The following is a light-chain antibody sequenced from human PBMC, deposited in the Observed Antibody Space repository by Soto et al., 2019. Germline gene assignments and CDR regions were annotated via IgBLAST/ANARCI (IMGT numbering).Light chain of an antibody. CDR2: EAT. CDR1: SSDVGAYNY. Sequence: QSALTQPPSASGSPGQSVTISCAGTSSDVGAYNYVSWYQQHPGKAPKLMIYEATKRPSGVPDRFSGSKSGNTASLTVSGLQVEDEADYYCSSHAGTKVVFGGGTKLTVL. CDR3: SSHAGTKVV. J-gene: IGLJ2*01. V-gene: IGLV2-8*01.